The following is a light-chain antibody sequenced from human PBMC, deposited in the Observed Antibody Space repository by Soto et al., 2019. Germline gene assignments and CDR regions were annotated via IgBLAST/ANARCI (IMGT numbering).Light chain of an antibody. CDR1: SSDIGGYNY. J-gene: IGLJ2*01. CDR3: SSQAVSSTLV. V-gene: IGLV2-14*01. Sequence: QSVLTQPASVSGSPGQSITISCTGTSSDIGGYNYVSWYQQHPGKAPKLMIYDVSNRPSGVSNRVSGSKSGNTASLTISGLQAEDEADYYCSSQAVSSTLVFGGGTKLTVL. CDR2: DVS.